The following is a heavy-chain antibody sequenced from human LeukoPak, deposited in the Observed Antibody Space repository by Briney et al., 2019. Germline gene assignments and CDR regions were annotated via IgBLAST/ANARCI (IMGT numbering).Heavy chain of an antibody. J-gene: IGHJ4*02. CDR1: GFTLSSHW. V-gene: IGHV3-23*01. D-gene: IGHD3-16*02. CDR2: ISGDGGIT. CDR3: ARPGELSSNFDY. Sequence: PGGSLRLSCAASGFTLSSHWMTWVRQAPGKGLEWVSAISGDGGITYYADSVRGRFTISRDNSKSTLYLQMNSLRAEDTAVYYCARPGELSSNFDYWGQGTLVTVSS.